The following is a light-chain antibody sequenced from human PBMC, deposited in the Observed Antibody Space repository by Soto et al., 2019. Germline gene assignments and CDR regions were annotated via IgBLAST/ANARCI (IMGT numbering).Light chain of an antibody. CDR1: QDISKY. CDR2: EAS. Sequence: DIQMTQSPSSLSASVGDRITITCQASQDISKYLIWYQQTPGKAPKFLIYEASNLERGVPSRFSGSGSGTDFTFTINSLQPEDIATYYCQQYHSLPSPFGPGTKLDIK. CDR3: QQYHSLPSP. J-gene: IGKJ3*01. V-gene: IGKV1-33*01.